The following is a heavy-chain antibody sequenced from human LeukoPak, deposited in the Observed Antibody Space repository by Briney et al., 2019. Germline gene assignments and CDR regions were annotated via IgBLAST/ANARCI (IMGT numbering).Heavy chain of an antibody. Sequence: GESLKISCKGSGYSFTSYWIGWVRQMPGKGLEWMGIIYPGDSDTRYSPSFQGQVTISADKSISTAYLQWSSLKASDTAMYYCARRHLTIFGQTDYFDYWGQGTLVTVSS. CDR3: ARRHLTIFGQTDYFDY. CDR1: GYSFTSYW. J-gene: IGHJ4*02. CDR2: IYPGDSDT. V-gene: IGHV5-51*01. D-gene: IGHD3-3*01.